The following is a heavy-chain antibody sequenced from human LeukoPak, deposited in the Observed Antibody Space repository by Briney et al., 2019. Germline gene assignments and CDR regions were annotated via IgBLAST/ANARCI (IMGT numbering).Heavy chain of an antibody. V-gene: IGHV3-53*04. CDR3: ARVLGYDSSGYYRGYFEY. D-gene: IGHD3-22*01. J-gene: IGHJ4*02. CDR2: IYSAGTT. Sequence: GGSLRLSCAASGFTVTNNYMSWVRQAPGKGLEWVSVIYSAGTTYYADSVKGRFTISRQNPENTLFLQVNSLRPEDTAVYYCARVLGYDSSGYYRGYFEYWGQGTLVTVSS. CDR1: GFTVTNNY.